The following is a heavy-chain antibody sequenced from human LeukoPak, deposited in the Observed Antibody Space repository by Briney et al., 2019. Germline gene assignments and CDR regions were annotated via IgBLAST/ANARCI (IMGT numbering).Heavy chain of an antibody. CDR2: INTNTGNP. CDR1: GYTFTGYY. J-gene: IGHJ4*02. Sequence: ASVKVSCKASGYTFTGYYMHWVRQAPGQGLEWMGWINTNTGNPTYAQGFTGRFVFSLDTSVSTAYLQISSLKAEDTAVYYCARADIYWSVNYFDYWGQGTLVTVSS. V-gene: IGHV7-4-1*02. CDR3: ARADIYWSVNYFDY. D-gene: IGHD5-12*01.